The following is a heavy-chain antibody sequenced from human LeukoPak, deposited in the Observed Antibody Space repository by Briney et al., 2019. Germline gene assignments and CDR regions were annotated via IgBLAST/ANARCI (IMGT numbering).Heavy chain of an antibody. CDR3: ARGRWELLVDNWFDP. Sequence: SVKVSCKASGGTFSGYAISWVRQAPGQGLEWMGGIIPIFGTANYAQKFQGRVTITADESTSTAYMELSSLRSEDTAVYYCARGRWELLVDNWFDPWGQGTLVTVSS. J-gene: IGHJ5*02. D-gene: IGHD1-26*01. CDR1: GGTFSGYA. CDR2: IIPIFGTA. V-gene: IGHV1-69*13.